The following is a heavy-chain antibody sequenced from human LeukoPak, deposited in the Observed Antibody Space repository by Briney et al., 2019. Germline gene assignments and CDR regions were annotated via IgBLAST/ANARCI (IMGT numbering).Heavy chain of an antibody. Sequence: GGSLRLSCAASGFTFTTNWMTGVRQAPGKGLEWVANINQDGSERYYVDSVKGRFTISRDNAKSSLYLQMDSLRAEDTAVYYCARDFDWGQGTLVTVPS. CDR3: ARDFD. V-gene: IGHV3-7*05. CDR1: GFTFTTNW. J-gene: IGHJ4*02. CDR2: INQDGSER.